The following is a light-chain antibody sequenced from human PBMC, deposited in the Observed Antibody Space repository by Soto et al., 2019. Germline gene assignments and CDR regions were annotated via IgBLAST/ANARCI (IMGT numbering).Light chain of an antibody. Sequence: EIVITESPATLSVSPGERASLSCGASQSVDSRYLAWYQQKPGLAPRLLMYDASTRATGIPARFSGSGSGTDFTLTISSLEPEDFAVYYCQQRSNWPRVTFGQGTRLEIK. CDR2: DAS. CDR1: QSVDSRY. V-gene: IGKV3-11*01. J-gene: IGKJ5*01. CDR3: QQRSNWPRVT.